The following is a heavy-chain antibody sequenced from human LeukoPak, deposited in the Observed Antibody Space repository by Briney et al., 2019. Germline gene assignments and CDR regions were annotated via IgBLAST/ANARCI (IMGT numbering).Heavy chain of an antibody. V-gene: IGHV3-23*01. CDR1: RFTFSSYA. D-gene: IGHD3-9*01. J-gene: IGHJ4*02. CDR3: AKPYDISSYYFDY. CDR2: ISGSGGST. Sequence: GGSLRLSCAASRFTFSSYAMSWVRQAPGKGLEWVSAISGSGGSTYYADSVKGRFTISRDNSKNTLYLQMNSLRADDTAVYYCAKPYDISSYYFDYWGQGTLVTVSS.